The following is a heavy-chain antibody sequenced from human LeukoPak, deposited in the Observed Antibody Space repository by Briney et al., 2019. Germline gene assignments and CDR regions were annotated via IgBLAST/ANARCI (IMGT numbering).Heavy chain of an antibody. CDR1: GFTFNNYN. V-gene: IGHV3-21*01. J-gene: IGHJ4*02. CDR3: ARDSSWYDY. Sequence: GGSLRLSCAASGFTFNNYNMNWVRQAPGKALEWVSSITSSGTYIFYADSVKGRFTISRDNAKNSLYLQMNSLRAEDTAVYYCARDSSWYDYWGQGTLVTVSS. CDR2: ITSSGTYI. D-gene: IGHD6-13*01.